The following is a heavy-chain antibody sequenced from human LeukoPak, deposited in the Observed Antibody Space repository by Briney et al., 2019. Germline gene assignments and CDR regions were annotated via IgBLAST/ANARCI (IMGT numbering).Heavy chain of an antibody. D-gene: IGHD3-10*01. CDR1: GGSFSGYY. CDR2: IHYSGSA. Sequence: PSETLSLTCAVYGGSFSGYYWTWIRQPPGKGLEWIGEIHYSGSATYNPSLKSRVTISVDTSKNQFSLKMNSVTAADTSVYYCARGQWFRAFWSRGTPITVSS. V-gene: IGHV4-34*01. CDR3: ARGQWFRAF. J-gene: IGHJ4*02.